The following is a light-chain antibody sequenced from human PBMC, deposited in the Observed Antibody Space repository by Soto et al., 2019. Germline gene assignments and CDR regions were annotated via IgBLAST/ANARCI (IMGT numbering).Light chain of an antibody. CDR3: SSYTTSSSYV. CDR1: SSDVGGYIY. J-gene: IGLJ1*01. CDR2: DVT. Sequence: QSALTHPASVSGSPGQSITISCTGTSSDVGGYIYVSWYQQHPGKAPKLMIYDVTSRPSGVSYRFSGSKSGNTASLTISGLQAEDEADYYCSSYTTSSSYVFGTGTKLTVL. V-gene: IGLV2-14*01.